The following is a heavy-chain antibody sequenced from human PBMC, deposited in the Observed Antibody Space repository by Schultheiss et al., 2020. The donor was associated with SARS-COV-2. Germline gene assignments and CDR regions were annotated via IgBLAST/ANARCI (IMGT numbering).Heavy chain of an antibody. Sequence: SQTLSLTCSVSGGSISSGGYYWSWIRQPPGKGLEWIGSIYHSGSTYYNPSLKSRVTISVDTSKNQFSLKLSSVTAADTAVYYCARDGYGDYDYYYYGMDVWGQGTTVTVSS. CDR2: IYHSGST. CDR3: ARDGYGDYDYYYYGMDV. CDR1: GGSISSGGYY. J-gene: IGHJ6*02. V-gene: IGHV4-39*07. D-gene: IGHD4-17*01.